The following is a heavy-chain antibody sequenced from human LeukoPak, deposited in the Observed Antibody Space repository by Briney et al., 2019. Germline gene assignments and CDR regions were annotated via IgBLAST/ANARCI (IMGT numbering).Heavy chain of an antibody. CDR3: ARVSGYAPYYYMDV. V-gene: IGHV3-48*01. Sequence: GGSLRLSCAASGFTFSSYSMNWVRQALGKGLEWVSYISSSSSTIYYADSVKGRFTISRDNAKNSLYLQMNSLRAEDTAVYYCARVSGYAPYYYMDVWGKGTTVTVSS. D-gene: IGHD5-12*01. CDR1: GFTFSSYS. CDR2: ISSSSSTI. J-gene: IGHJ6*03.